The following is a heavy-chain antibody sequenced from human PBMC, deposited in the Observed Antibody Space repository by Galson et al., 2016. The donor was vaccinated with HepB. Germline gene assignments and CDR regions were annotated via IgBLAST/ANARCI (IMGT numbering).Heavy chain of an antibody. CDR1: GFTFSNYA. CDR2: IDGPTPNT. J-gene: IGHJ4*02. D-gene: IGHD6-19*01. V-gene: IGHV3-23*01. CDR3: TTWLSHHFDY. Sequence: SLRLSCAASGFTFSNYAMSWVRQAPGKGLEWVSHIDGPTPNTHYADSVRGRFSIYRDNSRDTLYLQMDSLTAEDSAIYYCTTWLSHHFDYWGQGTLVTVPS.